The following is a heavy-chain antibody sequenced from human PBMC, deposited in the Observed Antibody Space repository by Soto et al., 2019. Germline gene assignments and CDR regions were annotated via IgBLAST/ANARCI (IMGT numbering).Heavy chain of an antibody. CDR1: GFTFSSYA. Sequence: QVQLVESGGGVVQPGRSLRLSCAASGFTFSSYAMHWVRQAPGKGLELVSVISYDGSNKYYADSVTGRFTIARDNSKNPLYLQMNSLRAEDTAVYYCARDRGDMVVVVAAKYGMDVWGQGTTVTVSS. CDR2: ISYDGSNK. D-gene: IGHD2-15*01. J-gene: IGHJ6*02. V-gene: IGHV3-30-3*01. CDR3: ARDRGDMVVVVAAKYGMDV.